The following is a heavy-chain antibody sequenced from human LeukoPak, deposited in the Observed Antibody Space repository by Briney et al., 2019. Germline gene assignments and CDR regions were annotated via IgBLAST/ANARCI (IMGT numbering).Heavy chain of an antibody. CDR1: GASIPSSYY. D-gene: IGHD1-26*01. J-gene: IGHJ4*02. V-gene: IGHV4-4*09. CDR2: ISTSGNT. Sequence: SETLSLTCTVSGASIPSSYYWSWIRQPPGKGLECIGYISTSGNTNYNPSLKSRVTISVDTSKSQFSLNLSSVTAADTAIYYCARLTGGGSYWGYFDYWGQGNLVTVSS. CDR3: ARLTGGGSYWGYFDY.